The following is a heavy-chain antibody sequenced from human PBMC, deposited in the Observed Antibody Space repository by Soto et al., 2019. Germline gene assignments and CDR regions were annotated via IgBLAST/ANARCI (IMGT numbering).Heavy chain of an antibody. CDR2: ISVYNGNT. Sequence: QVQLVQSGAEVKKPGASVKVSCKTSGYTFTSYAISWVRQAPGQGLEWMGWISVYNGNTNYAQKCQDRVTMTTDTSTSTAYMELRRLRSYDTAVFYCARGDRNLGDYWGQGTLITVSS. D-gene: IGHD1-1*01. J-gene: IGHJ4*02. CDR3: ARGDRNLGDY. CDR1: GYTFTSYA. V-gene: IGHV1-18*01.